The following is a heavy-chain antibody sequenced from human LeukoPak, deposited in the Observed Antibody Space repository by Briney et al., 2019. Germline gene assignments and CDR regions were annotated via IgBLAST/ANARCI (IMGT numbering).Heavy chain of an antibody. D-gene: IGHD3-22*01. CDR1: GGSISSYY. CDR2: IYTSGTT. Sequence: PSETLSLTCTVSGGSISSYYWNWIRQPAGKGLEWIGRIYTSGTTNYNPSLKSRVTMSIDTSKNQFSLKLSSVTAADTAVYYCAADYDSCGYWRVFVYWVQGTQATDSS. J-gene: IGHJ4*02. CDR3: AADYDSCGYWRVFVY. V-gene: IGHV4-4*07.